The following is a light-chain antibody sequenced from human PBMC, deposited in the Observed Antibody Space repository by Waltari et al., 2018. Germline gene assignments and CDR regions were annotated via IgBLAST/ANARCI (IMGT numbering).Light chain of an antibody. V-gene: IGKV3-20*01. Sequence: EIVLTQSPGTLSLSPGERATLSCRASQSVASNFLAWYQQKPGQAPRLLIYGASSGGTGIPARFSGSGSGTDFTLTISRLEPVDFAVYYCQQYDFSVPLTFGGGTKVEIK. CDR2: GAS. J-gene: IGKJ4*01. CDR1: QSVASNF. CDR3: QQYDFSVPLT.